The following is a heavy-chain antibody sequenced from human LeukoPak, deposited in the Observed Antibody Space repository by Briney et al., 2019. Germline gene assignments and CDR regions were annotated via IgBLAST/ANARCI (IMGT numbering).Heavy chain of an antibody. V-gene: IGHV3-23*01. CDR1: GFTFSSYA. D-gene: IGHD3-10*01. CDR3: AKDPVGEYYEPYYYYGMDV. Sequence: QSGGSLRLSCAASGFTFSSYAMSWVRQAPGKGLEWVSAISGSGGSTYYADSVKGRFTISRDNSKNTLYLQMNSLRAEDTAVYYCAKDPVGEYYEPYYYYGMDVWGQGTTVTVSS. J-gene: IGHJ6*02. CDR2: ISGSGGST.